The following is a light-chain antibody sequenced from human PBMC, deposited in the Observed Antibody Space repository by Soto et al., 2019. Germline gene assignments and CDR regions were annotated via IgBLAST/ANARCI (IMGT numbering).Light chain of an antibody. V-gene: IGKV1-5*03. Sequence: DIQMTQSPSTLSASVGYRFTITCRASQNINYYLAWYQQKPGKAPKLLIYMASSLESEVPPRFSGSGSGTEFTLTISSLQPDDFATYYCQQYNSYSPLTFGGGTKV. CDR1: QNINYY. CDR2: MAS. CDR3: QQYNSYSPLT. J-gene: IGKJ4*01.